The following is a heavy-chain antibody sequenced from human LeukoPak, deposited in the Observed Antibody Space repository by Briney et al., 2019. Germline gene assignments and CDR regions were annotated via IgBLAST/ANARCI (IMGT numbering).Heavy chain of an antibody. CDR2: IYYSGST. Sequence: PSETLSLTCTVSGGSISSSSYYWGWIRQPPGKGLEWIGSIYYSGSTYYNPSLKSRVTISVDTSKNQFSLKLSSVTAADTAVCYCARSCCGGAAAGWFDPWGQGTLVTVSS. CDR3: ARSCCGGAAAGWFDP. CDR1: GGSISSSSYY. J-gene: IGHJ5*02. V-gene: IGHV4-39*01. D-gene: IGHD2-21*01.